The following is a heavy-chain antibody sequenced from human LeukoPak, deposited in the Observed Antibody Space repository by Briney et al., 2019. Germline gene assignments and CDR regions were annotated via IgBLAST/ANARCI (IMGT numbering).Heavy chain of an antibody. CDR3: ARIRLTAIDYFDY. Sequence: GESLQISCKGSGYIFTSYWIGWVRQVPGKGLEWMGIIYPGDSDTRYSPSFQGQVTISADKSISTAYLQWSSLKASDTAMYYCARIRLTAIDYFDYWGQGTLVTVSS. V-gene: IGHV5-51*01. CDR1: GYIFTSYW. J-gene: IGHJ4*02. D-gene: IGHD2-21*02. CDR2: IYPGDSDT.